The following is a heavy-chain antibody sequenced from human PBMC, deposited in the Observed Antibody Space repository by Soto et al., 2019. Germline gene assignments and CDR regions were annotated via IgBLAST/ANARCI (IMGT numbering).Heavy chain of an antibody. CDR3: ARDYCTNGVCYPGWFDP. D-gene: IGHD2-8*01. V-gene: IGHV4-59*01. J-gene: IGHJ5*02. CDR2: IYYSGST. Sequence: QVQLQESGPGLVKPSETLSLTCTVSGGSISSYYWSWIRQPPGKGLEWIGYIYYSGSTNYNPSLKGRVTRSVDTSKNQFSLKLNSVTAADTAVYYCARDYCTNGVCYPGWFDPWGQGTLVTVSS. CDR1: GGSISSYY.